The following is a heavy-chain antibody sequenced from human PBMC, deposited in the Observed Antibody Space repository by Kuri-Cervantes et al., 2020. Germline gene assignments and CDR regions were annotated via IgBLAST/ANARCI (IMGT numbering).Heavy chain of an antibody. CDR3: ARVKSVDNFWSGRYFFDS. D-gene: IGHD3-3*01. J-gene: IGHJ4*02. V-gene: IGHV3-7*01. CDR2: IKQGGSEK. Sequence: ETLSLTCAASGFTFSSYWMSWVRQAPGKGLEWVANIKQGGSEKYYVDSVKGRFTISRDNAKNSLYLQMNSLRAEDTAVYFCARVKSVDNFWSGRYFFDSWGQGTLVTVSS. CDR1: GFTFSSYW.